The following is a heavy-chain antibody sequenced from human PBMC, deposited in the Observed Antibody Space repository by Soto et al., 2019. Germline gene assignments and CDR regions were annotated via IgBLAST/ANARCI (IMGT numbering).Heavy chain of an antibody. Sequence: QVLLLQSGAEVKKAGSSVRVSCKASGGTFSSYAISWVRQAPGQGLEWMGGIIPLYGTVTYAQNFRGRVTITADKSTTTAYMELSSMKSEDTAVYYCAFHSGSSRGDFTSLSGFDPWGQGTLVNVSS. CDR2: IIPLYGTV. CDR3: AFHSGSSRGDFTSLSGFDP. D-gene: IGHD6-13*01. J-gene: IGHJ5*02. CDR1: GGTFSSYA. V-gene: IGHV1-69*06.